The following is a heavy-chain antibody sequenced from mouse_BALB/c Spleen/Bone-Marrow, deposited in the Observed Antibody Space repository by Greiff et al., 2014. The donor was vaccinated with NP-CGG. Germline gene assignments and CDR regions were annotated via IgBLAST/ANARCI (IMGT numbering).Heavy chain of an antibody. Sequence: VQLEESGGGLVKPGGSLKLSCAASGFTFSGYFMYWVRPTPGKRLGWVATISDGGGYTYYPDSVWGRFTISRDNAKNNLYLQMSSLKSEDTAMYYCARSGERYGAMDYWGQGTSVTVSS. CDR3: ARSGERYGAMDY. CDR1: GFTFSGYF. D-gene: IGHD2-10*02. CDR2: ISDGGGYT. J-gene: IGHJ4*01. V-gene: IGHV5-4*02.